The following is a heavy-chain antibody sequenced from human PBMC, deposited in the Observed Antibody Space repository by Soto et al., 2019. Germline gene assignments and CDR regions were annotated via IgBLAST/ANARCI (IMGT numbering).Heavy chain of an antibody. CDR3: ARDRGWSLFDY. Sequence: EVQLVESGGGLVQPGGSLRLSCAASGFTFSSYWMYWVRQAPGKGLVWVSRTNSDGSDTSYADSVKGRFTISRDNAKNTLYVQVHSLRAEDTAVYYCARDRGWSLFDYWGQGTLVTVSS. V-gene: IGHV3-74*01. D-gene: IGHD6-19*01. CDR1: GFTFSSYW. CDR2: TNSDGSDT. J-gene: IGHJ4*02.